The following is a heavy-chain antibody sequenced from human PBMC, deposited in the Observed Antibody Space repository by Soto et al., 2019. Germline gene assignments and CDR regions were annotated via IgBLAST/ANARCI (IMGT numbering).Heavy chain of an antibody. CDR3: ATMKKPRGYYYGLNV. CDR1: GDSVRSSNW. J-gene: IGHJ6*02. Sequence: KSSETLSLTCAVSGDSVRSSNWWTWVRQSPGKGLEWIGEIYHLGGTNYNPSLKSRVTISVDMAKNQVSLKLSSVTAADTAVYYCATMKKPRGYYYGLNVWGQGTTVTVS. V-gene: IGHV4-4*02. CDR2: IYHLGGT.